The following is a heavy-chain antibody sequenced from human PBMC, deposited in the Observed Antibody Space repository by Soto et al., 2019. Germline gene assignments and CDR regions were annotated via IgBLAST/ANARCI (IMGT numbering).Heavy chain of an antibody. J-gene: IGHJ6*02. CDR2: IYHSGST. Sequence: LALTCSVSGGSVSSNVYYWTRIRQHPGPGPEWIGYIYHSGSTYYNPSLKSSVTISVGRSKDQFSLKLSSVTAADTAVNYCASGGSGWYGKGSYYYGMDVWGQGTTATVSS. CDR3: ASGGSGWYGKGSYYYGMDV. V-gene: IGHV4-30-2*01. D-gene: IGHD6-19*01. CDR1: GGSVSSNVYY.